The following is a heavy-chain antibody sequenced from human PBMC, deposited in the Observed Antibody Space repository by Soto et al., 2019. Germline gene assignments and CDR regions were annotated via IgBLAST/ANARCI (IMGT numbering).Heavy chain of an antibody. CDR1: GGSFSGYY. D-gene: IGHD2-2*01. J-gene: IGHJ5*02. CDR3: GRDLTSNANCIDP. Sequence: PSESRSLTCAVYGGSFSGYYWSWIRQPPGKGLEWIGEINHSGSTYYNPSLESRLTMSVDRSKNQFSLRLTSVTAADTAVYFCGRDLTSNANCIDPWGQGTLVTVSS. V-gene: IGHV4-34*01. CDR2: INHSGST.